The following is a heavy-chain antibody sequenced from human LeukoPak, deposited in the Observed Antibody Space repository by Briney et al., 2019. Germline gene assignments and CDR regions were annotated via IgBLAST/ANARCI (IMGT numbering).Heavy chain of an antibody. Sequence: GGSLRLSCAATGFTFKDYGMHWVRQPPGKGLEWVSSINWNGGGTDYADSVKGRFTISGDNAKNSLYLQLSSRRPEDTALYYCAKHMRATNTYSFFGLDVWGQGTTVTVSS. V-gene: IGHV3-9*01. CDR1: GFTFKDYG. CDR2: INWNGGGT. CDR3: AKHMRATNTYSFFGLDV. D-gene: IGHD1-26*01. J-gene: IGHJ6*02.